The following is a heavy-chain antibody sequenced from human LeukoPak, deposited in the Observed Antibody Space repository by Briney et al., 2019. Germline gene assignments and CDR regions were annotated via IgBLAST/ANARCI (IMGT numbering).Heavy chain of an antibody. CDR1: GFTFSSYA. CDR3: AKDREGLLWFGELLSAY. CDR2: ISGSGGST. V-gene: IGHV3-23*01. Sequence: PGGSLRLSCAASGFTFSSYAMSWVRQAPGKGLEWVSAISGSGGSTYYADSVKGRFTISRDNSKNTLYLQMNSLRAEDTAVYYCAKDREGLLWFGELLSAYWGQGTLVTVSS. D-gene: IGHD3-10*01. J-gene: IGHJ4*02.